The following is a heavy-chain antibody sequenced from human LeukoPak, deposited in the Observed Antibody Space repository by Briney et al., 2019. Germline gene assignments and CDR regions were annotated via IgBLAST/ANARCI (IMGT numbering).Heavy chain of an antibody. CDR2: ITDSGSTI. CDR1: GFTFSDYE. Sequence: GGSLRLSCVASGFTFSDYEMNWVRQSPGKGLEWLAYITDSGSTISYADSVKGRFTISRDNTKNSLSLQMNSLRAEDTAVYYCARVLRYCSGGNCYSGGLGYMDVWGKGTTVTISS. D-gene: IGHD2-15*01. CDR3: ARVLRYCSGGNCYSGGLGYMDV. V-gene: IGHV3-48*03. J-gene: IGHJ6*03.